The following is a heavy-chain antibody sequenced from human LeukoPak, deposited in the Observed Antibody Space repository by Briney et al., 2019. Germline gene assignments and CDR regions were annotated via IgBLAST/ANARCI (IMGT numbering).Heavy chain of an antibody. CDR2: ISGSGDNT. V-gene: IGHV3-23*01. Sequence: GGSLTLPCAASGFTFSSYPMIWPPQAPGKGLECVSPISGSGDNTYHADSEKRRFTIYRDNSKNTLYLHMNSVRGEDRGVYHCAKGPHLGLGDFWSQLVQHPDHWGQGTLVTVPS. CDR1: GFTFSSYP. D-gene: IGHD3-3*01. CDR3: AKGPHLGLGDFWSQLVQHPDH. J-gene: IGHJ4*02.